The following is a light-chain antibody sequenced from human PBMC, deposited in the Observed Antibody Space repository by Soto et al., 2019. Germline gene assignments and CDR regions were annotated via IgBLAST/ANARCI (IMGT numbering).Light chain of an antibody. CDR3: SSYTSASTPLV. CDR1: GSDVGGYNY. J-gene: IGLJ2*01. Sequence: VLTQPASVSGSPGQSITISCTGTGSDVGGYNYVSWYQQHPGKAPKVMIYDVSNRPSGVSNRFSGSKSGNTASLTISGLQAEDEADYYCSSYTSASTPLVFGGGTKLTVL. V-gene: IGLV2-14*01. CDR2: DVS.